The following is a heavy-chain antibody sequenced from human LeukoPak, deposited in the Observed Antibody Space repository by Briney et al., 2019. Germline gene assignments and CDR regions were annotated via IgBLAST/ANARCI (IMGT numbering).Heavy chain of an antibody. V-gene: IGHV5-51*01. J-gene: IGHJ4*02. CDR3: ARRSGYSSGWYVYYFDY. CDR2: IYPGDSDT. Sequence: GESLKISCKGSGYSFTNYWIGWVRQMPGKGLEWMGIIYPGDSDTRYSPSFQGQVTISADKSISTASLQWSSLKASDTAMYYRARRSGYSSGWYVYYFDYWGQGTLVTVSS. D-gene: IGHD6-19*01. CDR1: GYSFTNYW.